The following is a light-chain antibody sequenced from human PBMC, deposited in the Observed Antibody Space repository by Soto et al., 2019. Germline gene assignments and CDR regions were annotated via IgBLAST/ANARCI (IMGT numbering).Light chain of an antibody. Sequence: ESVLTQSPATLYLSPGDGATLSYRASQSVSRYLAWYQQKPGQAPRLLIYAAANSATGSPARFSGSGSGTDFTLIISSLGPEDFAVYYCQQRSNWPVTFGLGTKGEV. J-gene: IGKJ1*01. CDR2: AAA. CDR1: QSVSRY. V-gene: IGKV3-11*01. CDR3: QQRSNWPVT.